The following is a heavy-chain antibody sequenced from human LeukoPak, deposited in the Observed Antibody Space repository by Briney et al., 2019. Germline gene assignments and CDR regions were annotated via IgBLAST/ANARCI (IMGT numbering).Heavy chain of an antibody. CDR3: ARGFRGLRFLEWLYYYYYYMDV. Sequence: GGSLRLSCAASGFTVSSNYISWVRQAPGKGLEWVSVIYSGGGTNYADSVKGRFTISRDNSKNSLYLQMNSLRAEDTAVYYCARGFRGLRFLEWLYYYYYYMDVWGKGTTVTVSS. D-gene: IGHD3-3*01. CDR2: IYSGGGT. V-gene: IGHV3-53*01. CDR1: GFTVSSNY. J-gene: IGHJ6*03.